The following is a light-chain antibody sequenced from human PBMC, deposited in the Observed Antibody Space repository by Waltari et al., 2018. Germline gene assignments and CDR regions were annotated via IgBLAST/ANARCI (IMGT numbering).Light chain of an antibody. J-gene: IGKJ1*01. CDR2: DAS. CDR3: QKYGTLPAT. CDR1: QSVSRT. V-gene: IGKV3-20*01. Sequence: EIVLTQSPGTLSLSPGERATLSCRASQSVSRTLAWYQQKPGQAPRLLIYDASSRATCSPDRCSGSGSGTVFIRTSSRLEPEDFAVYYCQKYGTLPATFGQGTKVEIK.